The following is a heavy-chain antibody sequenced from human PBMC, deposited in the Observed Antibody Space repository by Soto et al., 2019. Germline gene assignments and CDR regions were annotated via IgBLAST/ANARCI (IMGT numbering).Heavy chain of an antibody. Sequence: SETLSLTCSASGASISSVAYFWSWIRHLPGKGLEGLGSISHSGNTFLRPSLRNELSMSMDTSQNRFSLKLTSVTVADTAVYYCARVLCNDALCIFPAWFGPWGRGTQVTVSS. V-gene: IGHV4-31*01. D-gene: IGHD2-8*01. CDR1: GASISSVAYF. CDR2: ISHSGNT. CDR3: ARVLCNDALCIFPAWFGP. J-gene: IGHJ5*02.